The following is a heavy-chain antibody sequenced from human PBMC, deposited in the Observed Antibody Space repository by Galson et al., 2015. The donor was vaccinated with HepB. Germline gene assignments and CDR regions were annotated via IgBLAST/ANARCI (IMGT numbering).Heavy chain of an antibody. D-gene: IGHD3-9*01. V-gene: IGHV3-7*03. CDR1: GFTFSSYW. CDR2: INQDGSEK. J-gene: IGHJ5*01. CDR3: ARGRYFLSQLRWFDS. Sequence: SLRLSCAVSGFTFSSYWMSWVRQAPGKGLEWVANINQDGSEKTYVDSVKGRFTISRDNAKNSLLLQLNSLRGDDTAVYYCARGRYFLSQLRWFDSWGQGTLVSVSS.